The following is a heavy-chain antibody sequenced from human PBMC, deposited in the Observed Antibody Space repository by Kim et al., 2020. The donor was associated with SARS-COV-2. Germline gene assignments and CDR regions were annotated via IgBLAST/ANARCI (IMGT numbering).Heavy chain of an antibody. J-gene: IGHJ4*02. Sequence: SETLSLTCTVSGGSISSSTYYWGWIRQPPGKGLEWIGSIYYSGSTYYNPSLKSRVTISVDTSKNQFSLKLRSVTAADTAMYYCAREGGEAVAGIASPHYWGQGTLVTVSS. CDR1: GGSISSSTYY. V-gene: IGHV4-39*07. D-gene: IGHD6-19*01. CDR2: IYYSGST. CDR3: AREGGEAVAGIASPHY.